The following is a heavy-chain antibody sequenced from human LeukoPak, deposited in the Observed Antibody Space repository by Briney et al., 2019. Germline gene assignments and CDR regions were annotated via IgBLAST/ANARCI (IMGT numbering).Heavy chain of an antibody. J-gene: IGHJ6*03. Sequence: PGGSLRLSCTASGFTFGDYAMSWVRQAPGKGLEWVGFIRSKAYGGTTEYAASVKGRFTISRDDSKSIAYLQMNSLKTEDTAVYYCTTETLGYSYGIYYYYYYMDVWGKGTTVTISS. V-gene: IGHV3-49*04. CDR2: IRSKAYGGTT. CDR1: GFTFGDYA. CDR3: TTETLGYSYGIYYYYYYMDV. D-gene: IGHD5-18*01.